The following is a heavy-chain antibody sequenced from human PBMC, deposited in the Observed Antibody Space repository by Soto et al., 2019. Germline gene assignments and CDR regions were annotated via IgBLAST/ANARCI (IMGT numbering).Heavy chain of an antibody. V-gene: IGHV3-30*18. CDR1: GFTFSSYG. CDR2: ISYDGSNK. CDR3: AKDGEGTLYYYYGMDV. J-gene: IGHJ6*02. D-gene: IGHD3-10*01. Sequence: QVQLVESGGGVVQPGRSLRLSCAASGFTFSSYGMHWVRQAPGKGLEWVAVISYDGSNKYYADSVKGRFTISRDNSKNTLYLQMNSLRAEDTAVYYCAKDGEGTLYYYYGMDVWGQGTTVTVSS.